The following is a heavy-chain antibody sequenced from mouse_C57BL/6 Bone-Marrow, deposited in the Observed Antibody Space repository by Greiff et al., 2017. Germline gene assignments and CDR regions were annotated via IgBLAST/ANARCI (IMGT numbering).Heavy chain of an antibody. CDR3: TRDYYGSTKFAY. CDR2: ISSGGDYI. Sequence: EVKVVESGEGLVKPGGSLKLSCAASGFTFSGYAMSWVRQTPEKRLEWVAYISSGGDYIYYADTVKGRFTISRDNARNTLYLQMSSLKSADTAMYYCTRDYYGSTKFAYWGQGTLVTVSA. J-gene: IGHJ3*01. V-gene: IGHV5-9-1*02. CDR1: GFTFSGYA. D-gene: IGHD1-1*01.